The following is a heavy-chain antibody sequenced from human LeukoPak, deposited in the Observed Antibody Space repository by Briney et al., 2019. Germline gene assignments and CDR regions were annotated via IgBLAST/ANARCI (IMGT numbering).Heavy chain of an antibody. CDR3: ARSFWSGQSHYYMDV. CDR2: ISSSSSYI. CDR1: GFTFSSYS. V-gene: IGHV3-21*01. J-gene: IGHJ6*03. D-gene: IGHD3-3*01. Sequence: GGSLRLSCTASGFTFSSYSWNWVRQAPGKGLEGVSSISSSSSYIYYADSVKGRSTISRDNAKNSLYLQMNSLRAEDTAVYYCARSFWSGQSHYYMDVWGKGTTVTVSS.